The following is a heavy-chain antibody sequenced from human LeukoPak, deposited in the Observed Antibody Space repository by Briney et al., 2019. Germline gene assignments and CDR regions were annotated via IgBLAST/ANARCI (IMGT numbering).Heavy chain of an antibody. J-gene: IGHJ4*02. CDR2: ISYDGSNK. D-gene: IGHD5-12*01. CDR3: AREIRSGYSDYDNFDY. CDR1: GFTFSSYA. V-gene: IGHV3-30*04. Sequence: TGGSLRLSCAASGFTFSSYAMHWVRQAPGKGLEWVAVISYDGSNKYYADSVKGRFTISRDNSKNTLYLQMNSLRAEDTAVYYCAREIRSGYSDYDNFDYWGQGTLVTVSS.